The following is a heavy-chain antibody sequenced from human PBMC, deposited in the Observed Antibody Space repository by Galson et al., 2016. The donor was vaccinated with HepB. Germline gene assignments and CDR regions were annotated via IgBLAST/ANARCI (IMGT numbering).Heavy chain of an antibody. CDR2: VYYSGTT. CDR3: ARDTSGGYNWFDP. CDR1: GVSVGTGTYY. D-gene: IGHD2-8*01. Sequence: SETLSLTCTVSGVSVGTGTYYWSWLRQSPGKGLEWIGYVYYSGTTKYNPSLKSRVTISVETSKNQFSLKLTSVTAADTAVYYCARDTSGGYNWFDPWGQGTLVTVSS. V-gene: IGHV4-61*01. J-gene: IGHJ5*02.